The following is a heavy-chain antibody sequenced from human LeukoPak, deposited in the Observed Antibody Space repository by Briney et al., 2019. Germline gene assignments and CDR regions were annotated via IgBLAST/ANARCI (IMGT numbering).Heavy chain of an antibody. CDR2: INPNSGGT. Sequence: ASVKVSCKASGYTFTCYYMHWVRQAPGQGLEWMGRINPNSGGTNYAQKFQGRVTMTRDTSISTAYMELSRLRSDDTAVYYCARNYDFWSGYVYWGQGTLVTVSS. CDR3: ARNYDFWSGYVY. V-gene: IGHV1-2*06. D-gene: IGHD3-3*01. CDR1: GYTFTCYY. J-gene: IGHJ4*02.